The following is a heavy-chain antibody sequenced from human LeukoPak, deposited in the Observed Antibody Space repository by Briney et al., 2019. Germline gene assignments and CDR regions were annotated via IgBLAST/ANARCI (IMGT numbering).Heavy chain of an antibody. V-gene: IGHV1-18*01. CDR3: ARPPASIDY. J-gene: IGHJ4*02. Sequence: GASVRVSCKASGYTFTSYGISWVRQAPGQGLEWMGWISAYNGNTNYAQKLQGRFTMTTDKSTSTAYMELTSLRADDTAVYYCARPPASIDYWGQGTLVPVSS. CDR2: ISAYNGNT. CDR1: GYTFTSYG.